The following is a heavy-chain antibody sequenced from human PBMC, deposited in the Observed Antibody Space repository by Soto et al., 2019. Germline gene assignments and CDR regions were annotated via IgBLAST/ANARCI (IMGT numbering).Heavy chain of an antibody. Sequence: GSGPTPVNPTQTPTLTCTFSGFSPNTGGVGVGWIRQPPGKALEWLALIYWNDDQRYSPSLQSRLTITKDTSRKQVVLTMTNMDPVDTATYYCSRDTSGWRWLPDVWRQGTTVTVSS. CDR2: IYWNDDQ. V-gene: IGHV2-5*01. J-gene: IGHJ6*02. D-gene: IGHD2-21*01. CDR1: GFSPNTGGVG. CDR3: SRDTSGWRWLPDV.